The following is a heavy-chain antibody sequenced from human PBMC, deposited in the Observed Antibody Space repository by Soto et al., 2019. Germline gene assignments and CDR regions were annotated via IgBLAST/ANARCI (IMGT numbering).Heavy chain of an antibody. CDR1: GYTFTSYA. CDR2: INAGNGNT. D-gene: IGHD1-26*01. CDR3: ARDRGWVGATDWFDP. J-gene: IGHJ5*02. Sequence: QVQLVQSGAEVKKPGASVKVSCKASGYTFTSYAMHWVRQAPGQRLEWMGWINAGNGNTKYSQKFQGRVTITRDTSASTAYMELSRLRSEDTAVYYCARDRGWVGATDWFDPWGQGTLVTVSS. V-gene: IGHV1-3*01.